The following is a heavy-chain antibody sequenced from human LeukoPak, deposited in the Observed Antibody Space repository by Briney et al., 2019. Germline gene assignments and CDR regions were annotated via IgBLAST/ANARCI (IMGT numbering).Heavy chain of an antibody. CDR1: GFTFSSYA. CDR2: INTDGSNT. V-gene: IGHV3-74*01. J-gene: IGHJ6*03. D-gene: IGHD3-10*01. CDR3: AKILRVVRGVIPNYYMDV. Sequence: GGSLRLSCAASGFTFSSYAMHWVRQAPGKGLVWVSRINTDGSNTNYADSVKGRFTISRDNTKNTVYLQMNSLRAEDTAVYYCAKILRVVRGVIPNYYMDVWGKGTTVTVSS.